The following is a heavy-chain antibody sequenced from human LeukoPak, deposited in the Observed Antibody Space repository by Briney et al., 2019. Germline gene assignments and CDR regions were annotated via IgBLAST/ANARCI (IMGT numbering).Heavy chain of an antibody. CDR2: ISGNSGNT. J-gene: IGHJ4*02. CDR3: AKPARVGAVDY. CDR1: GFTFSSYA. V-gene: IGHV3-23*01. Sequence: GGSLRLSCAASGFTFSSYAMSWVRQAPGMGLEWVSAISGNSGNTHYADSVKGRFTISRDNSKNTLYLQMNSLRAEDTAIYYCAKPARVGAVDYWGQGTLVTVSS. D-gene: IGHD6-13*01.